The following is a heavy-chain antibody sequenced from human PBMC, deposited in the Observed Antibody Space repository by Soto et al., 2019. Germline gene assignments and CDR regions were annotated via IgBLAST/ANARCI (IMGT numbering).Heavy chain of an antibody. CDR1: GFTFSSYV. J-gene: IGHJ4*02. D-gene: IGHD2-15*01. CDR3: AKMGYCSGGSCSG. Sequence: PGGSLRLSCAASGFTFSSYVMHWVRQAPGKGLEWVAVISYDGINKYYADSVKGRFTISRDNSKNTLYLQMNSLRAEDTAVYYCAKMGYCSGGSCSGWGPGTMVTVSS. CDR2: ISYDGINK. V-gene: IGHV3-30*18.